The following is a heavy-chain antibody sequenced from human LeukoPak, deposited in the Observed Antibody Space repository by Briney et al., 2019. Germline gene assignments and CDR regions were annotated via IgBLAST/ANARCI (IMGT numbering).Heavy chain of an antibody. V-gene: IGHV4-34*01. D-gene: IGHD5-24*01. CDR2: INHSGST. Sequence: SETLSLTCAVYGGSFSGYYWSWIRQPPGKGLEWIGEINHSGSTNYNPSLKTRVTISVDTSKNQFSLKLSSVTAADTAVYYCARVRGPFDYWGQGTLVTVSS. J-gene: IGHJ4*02. CDR3: ARVRGPFDY. CDR1: GGSFSGYY.